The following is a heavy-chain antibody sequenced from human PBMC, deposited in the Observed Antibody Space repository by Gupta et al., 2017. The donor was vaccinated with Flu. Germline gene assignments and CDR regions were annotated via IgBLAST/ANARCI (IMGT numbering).Heavy chain of an antibody. Sequence: QVQLLESGPGLVKPSETLSLTCDVSGGFIKDHYWGWIRQPPGEGLQWVGYIHSSGATAYSPVLQSRLTLSVDASKNQVSLKLVSMTAADTAVYFCARHRGRDGDFDFWGQGTPVTVSS. D-gene: IGHD5-24*01. CDR1: GGFIKDHY. V-gene: IGHV4-59*08. CDR3: ARHRGRDGDFDF. CDR2: IHSSGAT. J-gene: IGHJ4*02.